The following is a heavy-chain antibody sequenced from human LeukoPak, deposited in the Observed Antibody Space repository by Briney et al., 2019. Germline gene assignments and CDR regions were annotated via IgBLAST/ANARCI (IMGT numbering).Heavy chain of an antibody. Sequence: SETLSLTCSVSGGSFSGYYWSRIRQPPGKGLEWIGYVYYSGSTNYNPSLKSRVTISVDTSKNQFSLKLSSVTAADTAVYYCARAGSGYYLFDYWGQGTLVTVSS. J-gene: IGHJ4*02. CDR1: GGSFSGYY. CDR2: VYYSGST. D-gene: IGHD3-22*01. V-gene: IGHV4-59*01. CDR3: ARAGSGYYLFDY.